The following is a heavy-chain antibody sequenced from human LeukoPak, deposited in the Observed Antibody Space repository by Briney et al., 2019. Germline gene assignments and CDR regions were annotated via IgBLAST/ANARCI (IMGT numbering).Heavy chain of an antibody. Sequence: GGSLRLSCTASGFTFGDYAMSWFRQAPGKGLEWVGFIRSKAYGGTTEYAASVKGRFTISRDDSKSIAYLQMNSLRAEDTAVYYCAKNPYNWNDEFTGFPNIWGQGTMVTVSS. V-gene: IGHV3-49*03. CDR1: GFTFGDYA. CDR3: AKNPYNWNDEFTGFPNI. J-gene: IGHJ3*02. CDR2: IRSKAYGGTT. D-gene: IGHD1-1*01.